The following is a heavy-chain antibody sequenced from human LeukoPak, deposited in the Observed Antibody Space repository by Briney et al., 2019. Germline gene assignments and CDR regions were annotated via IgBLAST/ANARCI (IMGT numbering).Heavy chain of an antibody. Sequence: SETLSLTCTVSGGSISSYYWSWIRQPPGKGLEYIGYIYYSGSTDYNPSLKSRVTMSVDTSKNQFSLKLSFVTAADTAVYYCARQGYWGCYFVFDHWGQGTLVTVSS. CDR2: IYYSGST. CDR3: ARQGYWGCYFVFDH. D-gene: IGHD2-15*01. V-gene: IGHV4-59*08. CDR1: GGSISSYY. J-gene: IGHJ4*02.